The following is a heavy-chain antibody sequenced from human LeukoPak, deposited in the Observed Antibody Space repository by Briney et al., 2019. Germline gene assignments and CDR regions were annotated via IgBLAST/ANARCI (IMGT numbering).Heavy chain of an antibody. Sequence: SETLSLTCTVSGDSISNYCWSWIRQSPGKELEWIGYMYNRGSTIYNPSLKSRVTISTDTSKNQFSLRLTSVTAADTAVYYCARAEKAVTGTLDSWGQGTLITVSS. V-gene: IGHV4-59*01. J-gene: IGHJ4*02. D-gene: IGHD6-19*01. CDR3: ARAEKAVTGTLDS. CDR1: GDSISNYC. CDR2: MYNRGST.